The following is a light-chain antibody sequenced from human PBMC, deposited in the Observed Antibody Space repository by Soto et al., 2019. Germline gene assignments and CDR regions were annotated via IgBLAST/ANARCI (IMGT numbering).Light chain of an antibody. CDR3: CSSAGSYPWV. J-gene: IGLJ3*02. CDR1: SSDVGGYNY. Sequence: QSALTQPRSVSGSPGQSVTISCTGTSSDVGGYNYVSWYQQHPGKAPKLMIYDVSKRPSGVPDRFSGSKSGNTASLTISGLQDEDEADYYCCSSAGSYPWVFGGGTKLTVL. CDR2: DVS. V-gene: IGLV2-11*01.